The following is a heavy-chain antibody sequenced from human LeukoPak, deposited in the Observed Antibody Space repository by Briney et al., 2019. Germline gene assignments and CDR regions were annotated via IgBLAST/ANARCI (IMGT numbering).Heavy chain of an antibody. CDR1: GGSISSYY. CDR3: ARDQQNWGGFDC. J-gene: IGHJ4*02. CDR2: IYYSGST. V-gene: IGHV4-59*01. D-gene: IGHD7-27*01. Sequence: PSETLSLTCTVSGGSISSYYWSWIRQPPGKGLEWIGYIYYSGSTNYNPSLKSRVTISVDTSKNQFSLKLSSVTAADTAVYYCARDQQNWGGFDCWGQGTLVTVSS.